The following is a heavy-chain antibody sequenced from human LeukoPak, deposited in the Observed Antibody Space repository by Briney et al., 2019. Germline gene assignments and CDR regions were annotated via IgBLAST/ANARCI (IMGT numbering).Heavy chain of an antibody. J-gene: IGHJ4*02. CDR2: IWYDGSNK. Sequence: GRSLRLSCAASGFTFSSYGMHWVRQAPGKGLEWVAVIWYDGSNKYYADSVKGRFTIPRDNSKNTLYLQMNSLRAEDTAVYYCARGRLHNYYDSSGHPFDYWGQGTLVTVSS. D-gene: IGHD3-22*01. CDR3: ARGRLHNYYDSSGHPFDY. CDR1: GFTFSSYG. V-gene: IGHV3-33*01.